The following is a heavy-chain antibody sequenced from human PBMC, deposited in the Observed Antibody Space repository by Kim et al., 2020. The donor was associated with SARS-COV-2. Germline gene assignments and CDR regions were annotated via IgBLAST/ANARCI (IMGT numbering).Heavy chain of an antibody. CDR1: GGSFSGYY. CDR3: ANGGLIAAAGNPRTVGTNWFDP. V-gene: IGHV4-34*01. J-gene: IGHJ5*02. CDR2: INHSGST. D-gene: IGHD6-13*01. Sequence: SETLSLTCAVYGGSFSGYYWSWIRQPPGKGLEWIGEINHSGSTNYNPSLKSRVTISVDTSKNQFSLKLSSVTAADTAVYYCANGGLIAAAGNPRTVGTNWFDPWGQGTLVTVSS.